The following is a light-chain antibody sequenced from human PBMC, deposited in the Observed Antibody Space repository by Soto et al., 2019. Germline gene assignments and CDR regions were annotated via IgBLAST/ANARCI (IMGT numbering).Light chain of an antibody. Sequence: EIVMTQSPATMSVSPGERATLSCRASQSASRNLAWYQQKPGQAPRLLIYGASTRATGIPARFSGSGSGTEFTLTISSLQYEDFAVYYCQQYNYWWTFGQGTKVDI. J-gene: IGKJ1*01. V-gene: IGKV3-15*01. CDR2: GAS. CDR1: QSASRN. CDR3: QQYNYWWT.